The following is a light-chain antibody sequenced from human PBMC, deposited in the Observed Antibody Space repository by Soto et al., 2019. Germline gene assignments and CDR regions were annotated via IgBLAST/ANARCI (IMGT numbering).Light chain of an antibody. CDR3: QQYYSTLPYT. CDR2: WAS. V-gene: IGKV4-1*01. Sequence: DIVMTQSPDSLAVSLGERATINCKSSQSVLYSSNNKNYLAWYQQKPGQPPKLLIYWASTRESGVPDRFSGRWSGTDFTLTISSLQAEHVAVYYCQQYYSTLPYTFGQGTKLEIK. CDR1: QSVLYSSNNKNY. J-gene: IGKJ2*01.